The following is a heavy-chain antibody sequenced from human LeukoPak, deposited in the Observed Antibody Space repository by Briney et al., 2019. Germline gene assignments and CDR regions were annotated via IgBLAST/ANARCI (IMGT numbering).Heavy chain of an antibody. V-gene: IGHV3-64*05. Sequence: PGGSLRLSCSASGFTFKSYAMHWVRQAPGKGLEYVSSINTNGANTYYADSVKGGFTISRDNSRNTVYVQTNSLTPEDTAVYYCAKDRGNTMVRGITAFDYWGQGTLVTVSS. CDR2: INTNGANT. CDR1: GFTFKSYA. J-gene: IGHJ4*02. CDR3: AKDRGNTMVRGITAFDY. D-gene: IGHD3-10*01.